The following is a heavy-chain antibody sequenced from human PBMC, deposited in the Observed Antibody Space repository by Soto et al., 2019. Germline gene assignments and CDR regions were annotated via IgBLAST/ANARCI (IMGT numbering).Heavy chain of an antibody. D-gene: IGHD1-1*01. J-gene: IGHJ4*02. CDR3: ARGRYGDY. V-gene: IGHV1-18*01. CDR2: ISAHTCNT. Sequence: QVHLVQSGAEVKKPGASVKVSCKGSGYAFTNYGITWVRQAPGQGLEWMGWISAHTCNTNYAQKLQCRVTLTRETSTSTAYMELRSLRSDDTAVYYCARGRYGDYWGQGALVTVSS. CDR1: GYAFTNYG.